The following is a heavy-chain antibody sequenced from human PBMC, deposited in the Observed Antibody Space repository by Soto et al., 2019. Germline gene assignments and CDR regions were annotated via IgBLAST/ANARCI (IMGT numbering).Heavy chain of an antibody. V-gene: IGHV3-30*18. Sequence: GGSLRLSCAASGFTFSSYGMHWVRQAPGKGLEWVAVISYDGSNKYYADSVKGRFTISRDNSKNTLYLQMNSLRAEDTAVYYCAKDQVGYFSSTSCYAEVYYYYYGMDVWGQGTTVTVSS. D-gene: IGHD2-2*01. J-gene: IGHJ6*02. CDR3: AKDQVGYFSSTSCYAEVYYYYYGMDV. CDR1: GFTFSSYG. CDR2: ISYDGSNK.